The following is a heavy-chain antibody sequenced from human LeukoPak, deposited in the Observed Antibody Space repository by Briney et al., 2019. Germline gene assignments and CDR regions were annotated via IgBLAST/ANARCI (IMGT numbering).Heavy chain of an antibody. V-gene: IGHV3-23*01. CDR3: ARQVAPRYFDY. Sequence: PGGSLRLSCAASGFTFSSYAMSWVRQAPGKGLEWVSAISGSGGSTYYADSVKGRYTISRDNSKNTLYLQMNSLRAEDTAVYYRARQVAPRYFDYWGQGTLVTVSS. J-gene: IGHJ4*02. D-gene: IGHD5-12*01. CDR1: GFTFSSYA. CDR2: ISGSGGST.